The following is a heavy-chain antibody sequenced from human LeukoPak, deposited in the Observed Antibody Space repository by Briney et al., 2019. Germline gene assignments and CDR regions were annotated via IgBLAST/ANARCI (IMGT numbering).Heavy chain of an antibody. J-gene: IGHJ4*02. V-gene: IGHV3-23*01. CDR2: ISGSGGST. Sequence: PGGSLRLSCAASGFTFSSYAMSWVRQAPGKGLEWVSAISGSGGSTYYADSVKGRFTISRDNSKNTLYLQMNSLRAEDTAVYYCAKDGNPLEWSLYVDGFDYWGQGTLVTVSS. CDR3: AKDGNPLEWSLYVDGFDY. D-gene: IGHD3-3*01. CDR1: GFTFSSYA.